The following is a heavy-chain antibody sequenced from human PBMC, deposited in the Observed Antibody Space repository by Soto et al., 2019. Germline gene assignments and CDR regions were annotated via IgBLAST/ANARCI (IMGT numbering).Heavy chain of an antibody. D-gene: IGHD2-2*02. Sequence: QVQLQESGPGLVKPSETLSLTCTVSGGSISSYYWSWIRQPPGKGLEWIGYIYYSGSTNYNPSLKSRVTISVDTSKNQFSLKLSSVTAADTAVYYCARVHIVVVPAAIGTQYYFDYWGQGTLVTVSS. CDR2: IYYSGST. CDR3: ARVHIVVVPAAIGTQYYFDY. J-gene: IGHJ4*02. V-gene: IGHV4-59*01. CDR1: GGSISSYY.